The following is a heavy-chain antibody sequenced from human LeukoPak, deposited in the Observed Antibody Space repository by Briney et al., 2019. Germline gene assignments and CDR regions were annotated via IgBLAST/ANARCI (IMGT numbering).Heavy chain of an antibody. D-gene: IGHD3-22*01. Sequence: GGSLRLSCAASGFTFSSYGMHWVRQAPGKGLEWVAVIWYDGSNKYYADSVKGRFTISRDNSKNTLYLQMNSLRAEDTAVYYCARAITYYYDSSGYLLDYWGQGTLVTVSS. CDR3: ARAITYYYDSSGYLLDY. CDR2: IWYDGSNK. CDR1: GFTFSSYG. V-gene: IGHV3-30*19. J-gene: IGHJ4*02.